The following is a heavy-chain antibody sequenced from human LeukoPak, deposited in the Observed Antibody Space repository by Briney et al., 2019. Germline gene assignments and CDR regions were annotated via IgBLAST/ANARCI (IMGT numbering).Heavy chain of an antibody. CDR1: GYTFTSYY. Sequence: GASVTVSCKASGYTFTSYYMHWVRQAPGQGLEWMGIINPSGGSTSYAQKFQGRVTMTRDTSTSTVYMELSSLRSEDTAVYYCAKGSKSVRGVFNWFDPWGQGTLVTVSS. V-gene: IGHV1-46*01. CDR3: AKGSKSVRGVFNWFDP. J-gene: IGHJ5*02. D-gene: IGHD3-10*01. CDR2: INPSGGST.